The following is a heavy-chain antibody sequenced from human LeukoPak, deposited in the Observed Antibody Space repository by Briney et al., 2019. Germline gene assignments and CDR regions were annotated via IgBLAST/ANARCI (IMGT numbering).Heavy chain of an antibody. D-gene: IGHD1-26*01. CDR3: ARDGIVGAYNSGNDY. V-gene: IGHV3-74*01. J-gene: IGHJ4*02. CDR1: GFTFSNYC. CDR2: MNSDWSTT. Sequence: GRSLRLSCAASGFTFSNYCMHWVRQAPGKALVWVSRMNSDWSTTAYADSVKRRFTTSRDNAKHTLYLQMNSLRAEDTAVYYCARDGIVGAYNSGNDYWGQGTLVTVSS.